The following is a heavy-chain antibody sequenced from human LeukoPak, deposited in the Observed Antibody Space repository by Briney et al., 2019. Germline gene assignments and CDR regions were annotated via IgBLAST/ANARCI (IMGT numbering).Heavy chain of an antibody. J-gene: IGHJ4*02. Sequence: ASVKVSCKASGYTFTSYAMHWVRQAPGQRLEWMGGINAGNGNTKYSQKFQGRVTITMDTSASTSYMELSSLRSEDTAVYYCARDWSYDILTGPSTFDYWGQGTLVTVSS. CDR1: GYTFTSYA. CDR2: INAGNGNT. V-gene: IGHV1-3*01. D-gene: IGHD3-9*01. CDR3: ARDWSYDILTGPSTFDY.